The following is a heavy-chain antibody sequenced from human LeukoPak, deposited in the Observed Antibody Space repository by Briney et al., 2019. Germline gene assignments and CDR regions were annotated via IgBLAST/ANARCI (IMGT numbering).Heavy chain of an antibody. J-gene: IGHJ4*02. CDR3: ATAVELRGSYYGGFDY. CDR1: GYTFTGYY. Sequence: ASVKVSCKASGYTFTGYYMHWVRQAPGQGLEWMGWINPNSGGTNYAQKFQGRVTMTRDTSISTAYMELSRLRSDDTAVYYCATAVELRGSYYGGFDYWGQGTLVTVSS. V-gene: IGHV1-2*02. CDR2: INPNSGGT. D-gene: IGHD1-26*01.